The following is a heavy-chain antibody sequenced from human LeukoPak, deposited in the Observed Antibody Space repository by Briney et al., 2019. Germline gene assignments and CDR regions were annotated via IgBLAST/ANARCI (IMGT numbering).Heavy chain of an antibody. D-gene: IGHD6-13*01. J-gene: IGHJ4*02. CDR3: ARSDTHHIHSSSWHFDY. Sequence: SETLSLTCTVSGGSISSYYWSWIRQVPGKGLEWIGYSSYSGSSNYNPSLKSRVTISVDTSKTQFSLYLNSVTAADTAVYYCARSDTHHIHSSSWHFDYWGQGTLVTVSS. CDR1: GGSISSYY. V-gene: IGHV4-59*01. CDR2: SSYSGSS.